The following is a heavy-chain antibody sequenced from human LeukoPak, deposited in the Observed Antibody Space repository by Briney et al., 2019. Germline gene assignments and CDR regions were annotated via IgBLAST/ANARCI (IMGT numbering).Heavy chain of an antibody. D-gene: IGHD6-13*01. CDR3: ARGRYSSSSYYYYYMDV. CDR1: GYTFTGYY. V-gene: IGHV1-2*02. Sequence: ASVKVSCKASGYTFTGYYMHWVRQAPGQGLEWMGWINPNSGGTNYAQKFQGRVTMTRDTSISRAYMELSRLRSDDTAVYYCARGRYSSSSYYYYYMDVWGKGTTVTVSS. CDR2: INPNSGGT. J-gene: IGHJ6*03.